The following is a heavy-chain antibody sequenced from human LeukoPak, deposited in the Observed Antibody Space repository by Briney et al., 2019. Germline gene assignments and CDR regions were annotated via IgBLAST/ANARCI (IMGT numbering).Heavy chain of an antibody. CDR3: ARGAFGGVIGSDAFDI. J-gene: IGHJ3*02. CDR2: ISGSGGST. D-gene: IGHD3-16*02. V-gene: IGHV3-23*01. CDR1: GFTFSSYA. Sequence: GGSLRLSCAASGFTFSSYAMSWVRQAPGKGLEWVSAISGSGGSTYYADSVKGRFTISRDNSKNSLYLQMNSLRAGDTAVYYCARGAFGGVIGSDAFDIWGQGTMVTVSS.